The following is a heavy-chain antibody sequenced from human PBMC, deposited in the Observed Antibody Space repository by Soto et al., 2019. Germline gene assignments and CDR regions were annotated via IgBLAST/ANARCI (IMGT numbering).Heavy chain of an antibody. Sequence: QVQLMQPGAEVMKPGASMTVSCKASGDTFSRHYVHWVRQAPGQGLEWMGRINPGYGVTTYSEEFQGRVTMTRDTSTNTVYMDLSSLRSDDTAVYYCATRVKGDFDVWGQGTTVVVS. CDR2: INPGYGVT. CDR3: ATRVKGDFDV. J-gene: IGHJ6*01. D-gene: IGHD3-3*01. CDR1: GDTFSRHY. V-gene: IGHV1-46*03.